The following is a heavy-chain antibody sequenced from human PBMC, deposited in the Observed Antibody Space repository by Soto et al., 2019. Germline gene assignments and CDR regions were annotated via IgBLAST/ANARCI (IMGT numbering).Heavy chain of an antibody. Sequence: GGSLRLSCAASGFTFSSYGMHWARQAPGKGLEWVAVIWYDGSNKYYADSVKGRFTISRDNSKNTLYPQMNSLRAEDTAVYYCAREPDIVVVPAALRRDYYYGMDVWGQGTTVTVSS. V-gene: IGHV3-33*01. D-gene: IGHD2-2*01. CDR1: GFTFSSYG. J-gene: IGHJ6*02. CDR2: IWYDGSNK. CDR3: AREPDIVVVPAALRRDYYYGMDV.